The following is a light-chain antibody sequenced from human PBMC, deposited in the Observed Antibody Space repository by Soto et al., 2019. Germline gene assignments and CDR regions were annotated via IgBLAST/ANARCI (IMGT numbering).Light chain of an antibody. J-gene: IGLJ2*01. Sequence: QSALTQPPSVSGSPGQSVTISCTGTSSDVGSYNRVSWYQQPPGTAPKLMIYEVSNRPSGVPDRFSGSKSGNTASLTISGLQAGDEADYYCSSYTSSSTFHVVFGGGTKLTVL. CDR3: SSYTSSSTFHVV. CDR2: EVS. V-gene: IGLV2-18*02. CDR1: SSDVGSYNR.